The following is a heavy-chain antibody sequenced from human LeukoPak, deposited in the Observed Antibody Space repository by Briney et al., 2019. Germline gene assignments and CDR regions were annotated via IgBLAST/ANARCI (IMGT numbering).Heavy chain of an antibody. D-gene: IGHD3-3*01. CDR1: GFTFSSYA. Sequence: PGGSLRLSCAASGFTFSSYAMSWVRQAPGKGLEWVSAISGIGGSTYYADSVKGRFTISRDNSKNTLYMQMNSLRAEDTAVYYCAKPRGGWTIFGPKDYWGQGTLVTVSS. V-gene: IGHV3-23*01. CDR3: AKPRGGWTIFGPKDY. J-gene: IGHJ4*02. CDR2: ISGIGGST.